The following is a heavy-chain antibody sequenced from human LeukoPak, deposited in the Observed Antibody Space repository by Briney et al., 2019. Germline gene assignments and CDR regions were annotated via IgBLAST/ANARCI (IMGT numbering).Heavy chain of an antibody. Sequence: GGSLRLSCAAPGFTFSIYAMTWVRQAPGRGLEWVSGISESGGSTEYADSVKGRFTISRDNSKNTRYLQMKSLRAEDTAVYYCAKGAPGSYWGRGTLVTVSS. CDR1: GFTFSIYA. J-gene: IGHJ4*02. V-gene: IGHV3-23*01. CDR3: AKGAPGSY. CDR2: ISESGGST. D-gene: IGHD3-10*01.